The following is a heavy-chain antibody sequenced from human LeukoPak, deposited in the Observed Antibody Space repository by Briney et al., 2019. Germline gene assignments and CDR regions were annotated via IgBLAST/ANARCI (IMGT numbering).Heavy chain of an antibody. CDR3: AKDSAVAGFDY. J-gene: IGHJ4*02. V-gene: IGHV3-9*01. Sequence: GRSLRLSCAASGFTFDDYAMHWVRQAPGKGLEWVSGISWNSGSIGYADSVKGRFTISRDNAKNSLYLQMNSLRAEDTALYYCAKDSAVAGFDYWGQGTLVTVSS. CDR2: ISWNSGSI. D-gene: IGHD6-19*01. CDR1: GFTFDDYA.